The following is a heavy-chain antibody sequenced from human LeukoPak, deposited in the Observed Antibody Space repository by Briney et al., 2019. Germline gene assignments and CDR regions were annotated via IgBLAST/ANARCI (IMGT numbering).Heavy chain of an antibody. D-gene: IGHD3-10*01. CDR3: ARGWTGTGVY. V-gene: IGHV4-31*03. CDR2: IYYSGST. CDR1: GGSISSGGYY. Sequence: SETLSLTCTVSGGSISSGGYYWSWIRQHPGKGLEWIGYIYYSGSTYYKPPLKSRVTISVDTSKSQFSLKLSSVTAADTAVYYCARGWTGTGVYWGQGTLVTVSS. J-gene: IGHJ4*02.